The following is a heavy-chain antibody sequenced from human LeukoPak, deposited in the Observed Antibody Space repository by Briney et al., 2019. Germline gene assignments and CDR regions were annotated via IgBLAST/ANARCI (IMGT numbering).Heavy chain of an antibody. D-gene: IGHD2-15*01. CDR1: GFTFSSYA. CDR2: ISYDGSNK. Sequence: PGGSLRLSCAASGFTFSSYAMHWVRQAPGKGLEWVAVISYDGSNKYYADSVRGRFTISRDNAKNSLYLQMNSLRAEDTAVYYCARMTGGSDGLDMWGQGTMVTVYS. V-gene: IGHV3-30*04. CDR3: ARMTGGSDGLDM. J-gene: IGHJ3*02.